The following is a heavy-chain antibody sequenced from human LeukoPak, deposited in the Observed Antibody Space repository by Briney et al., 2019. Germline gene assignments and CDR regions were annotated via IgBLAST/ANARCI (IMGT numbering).Heavy chain of an antibody. Sequence: SETLSLTCTVSGGSISSGGYYWSWIRQHPGKGLEWIGYIYYSGSTYYNPSPKSRGTISVDTSKNQFSLKLSSVTAADTAVYYCARAGDNYYDSSGYPFDYWGQGTLVTVSS. D-gene: IGHD3-22*01. V-gene: IGHV4-31*03. CDR1: GGSISSGGYY. CDR3: ARAGDNYYDSSGYPFDY. J-gene: IGHJ4*02. CDR2: IYYSGST.